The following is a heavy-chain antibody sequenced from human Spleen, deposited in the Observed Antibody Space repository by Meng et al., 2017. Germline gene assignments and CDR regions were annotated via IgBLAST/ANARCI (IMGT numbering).Heavy chain of an antibody. CDR3: ARDYWGSLDY. Sequence: QVMLQEPAPGRVRPSGTLSRLCTVSGGSVRSSDYQWSWIRQPPGKGLEWIGFASTNYNPSLKSRLTISLDTSKNQFSLKLTSVTAADTAVYYCARDYWGSLDYWGQGILVTVSS. CDR1: GGSVRSSDYQ. J-gene: IGHJ4*02. CDR2: AST. V-gene: IGHV4-61*08. D-gene: IGHD7-27*01.